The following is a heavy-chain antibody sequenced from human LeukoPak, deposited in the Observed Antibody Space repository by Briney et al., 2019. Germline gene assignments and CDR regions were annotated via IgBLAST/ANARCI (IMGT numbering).Heavy chain of an antibody. J-gene: IGHJ4*02. CDR1: GYTFTDYY. CDR3: ARWGDILIDY. Sequence: ASVKVSCKASGYTFTDYYMHWVRQAPGQGLEWMGWINPNSGGTNYAQKFQGRVTMTRDTSISTAYMELNRLRSDDTAAYYCARWGDILIDYWGQGTLVTVSS. CDR2: INPNSGGT. V-gene: IGHV1-2*02. D-gene: IGHD3-9*01.